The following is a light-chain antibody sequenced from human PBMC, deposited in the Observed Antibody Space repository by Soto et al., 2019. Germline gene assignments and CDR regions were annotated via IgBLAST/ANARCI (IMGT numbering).Light chain of an antibody. Sequence: EIVMTQSPATLSVSPGEGATLSCRASRTVYSDLAWYQQKPGQAPGLLIYGAFTRASGISARFSGSGSGTEFTLTISSLQSEDFAVYYCQQYHNWPLTFGQGTKV. J-gene: IGKJ1*01. V-gene: IGKV3-15*01. CDR3: QQYHNWPLT. CDR1: RTVYSD. CDR2: GAF.